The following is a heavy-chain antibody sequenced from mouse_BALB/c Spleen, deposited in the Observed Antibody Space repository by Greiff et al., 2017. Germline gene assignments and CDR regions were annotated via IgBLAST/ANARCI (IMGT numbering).Heavy chain of an antibody. J-gene: IGHJ4*01. D-gene: IGHD1-1*01. V-gene: IGHV5-12-1*01. CDR2: ISSGGGST. CDR1: GFAFSSYD. CDR3: ARRITTVGAMDY. Sequence: EVQGVESGGGLVKPGGSLKLSCAASGFAFSSYDMSWVRQTPEKRLEWVAYISSGGGSTYYPDTVKGRFTISRDNAKNTLYLQMSSLKSEDTAMYYCARRITTVGAMDYWGQGTSVTVSS.